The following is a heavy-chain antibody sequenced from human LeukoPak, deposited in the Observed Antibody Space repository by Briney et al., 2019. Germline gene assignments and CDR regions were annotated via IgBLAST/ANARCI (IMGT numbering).Heavy chain of an antibody. D-gene: IGHD3-22*01. CDR2: ISSSGSTI. CDR1: GFTFSDYY. J-gene: IGHJ4*02. CDR3: ARAPYYYDSSGHVY. Sequence: GGSLRLSCAASGFTFSDYYMSWIRQAPGKGLEWVLCISSSGSTIYYADSVKGRFTISRDNAKNSLYLQMNSLRAEDTAVYYCARAPYYYDSSGHVYWGQGTLVTVSS. V-gene: IGHV3-11*01.